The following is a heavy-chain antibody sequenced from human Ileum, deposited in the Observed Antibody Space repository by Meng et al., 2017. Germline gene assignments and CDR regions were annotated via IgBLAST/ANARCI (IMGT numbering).Heavy chain of an antibody. CDR3: AKNGAYCLES. CDR2: FHPGSGA. V-gene: IGHV4-4*02. Sequence: QVVLQGSGPGLVKPSGTLSLTCAVSGGSISSGTWGSWVRKPPGKGLQWIGEFHPGSGATYNPSLKARVTISVDTSMQQFSLQLTSVTAADTAVYYCAKNGAYCLESWGQGTLVTVSS. CDR1: GGSISSGTW. J-gene: IGHJ4*02. D-gene: IGHD2-21*01.